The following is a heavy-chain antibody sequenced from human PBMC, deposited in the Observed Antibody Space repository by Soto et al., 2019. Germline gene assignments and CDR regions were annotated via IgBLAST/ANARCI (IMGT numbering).Heavy chain of an antibody. V-gene: IGHV1-69*01. CDR1: GGTFSSYV. CDR3: ARDLNGGNPFVFDY. J-gene: IGHJ4*02. D-gene: IGHD1-1*01. CDR2: IIPIFGTA. Sequence: QVQLVQSGAEVKKPGSSVKVSCKASGGTFSSYVISWVRQAPGQGLEWMGGIIPIFGTANYAQKFQGRVTITADESTSTAYMELSSLRSEDTAVYYCARDLNGGNPFVFDYWGQGTLVTVSS.